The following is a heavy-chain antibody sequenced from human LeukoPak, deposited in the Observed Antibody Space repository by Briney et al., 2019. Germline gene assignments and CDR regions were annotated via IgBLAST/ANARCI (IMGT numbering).Heavy chain of an antibody. Sequence: GGSLRLSCAAYGFTFSDHYMDWVRQAPGKGLEWVGRTRNKANSYTTEYAAFVKGRFTISRDDSKISLYLQMNSLKTEDTAVYYCARVAPILTGYYFDYWGQGTLVTVSS. CDR3: ARVAPILTGYYFDY. CDR2: TRNKANSYTT. D-gene: IGHD3-9*01. V-gene: IGHV3-72*01. CDR1: GFTFSDHY. J-gene: IGHJ4*02.